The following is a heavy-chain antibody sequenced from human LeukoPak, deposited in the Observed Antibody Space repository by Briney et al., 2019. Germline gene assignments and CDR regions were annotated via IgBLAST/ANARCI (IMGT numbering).Heavy chain of an antibody. V-gene: IGHV1-2*02. CDR2: INPNSGGT. D-gene: IGHD3-9*01. CDR1: GYTFTGYY. J-gene: IGHJ6*02. CDR3: ARDLVVLRYFDWSPSPTYYYYGMDV. Sequence: ASVKVSCKASGYTFTGYYIHWVRQAPGQGLEWMGWINPNSGGTNYAQKFQGRVTMTRDTSISTAYMELSRLRSDDTAVYYCARDLVVLRYFDWSPSPTYYYYGMDVWGQGTRSPSP.